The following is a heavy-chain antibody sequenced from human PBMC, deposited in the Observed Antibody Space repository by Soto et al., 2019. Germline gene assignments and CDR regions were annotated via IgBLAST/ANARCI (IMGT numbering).Heavy chain of an antibody. CDR1: GFTFSSHW. D-gene: IGHD2-2*01. CDR2: MNTDGSVK. Sequence: PGGSLRLSCAASGFTFSSHWMHWVRQAPGKGLVWVSRMNTDGSVKTYGDSVNGRFTISRDNAKNTLYLQMDSLRAEDTAVYYCAKSSRQYASAIQAFFDPWGLGTLVTVSS. J-gene: IGHJ5*02. CDR3: AKSSRQYASAIQAFFDP. V-gene: IGHV3-74*01.